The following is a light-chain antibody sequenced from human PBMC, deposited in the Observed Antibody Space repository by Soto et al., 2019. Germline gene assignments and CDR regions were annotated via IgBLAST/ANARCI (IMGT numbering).Light chain of an antibody. J-gene: IGKJ2*01. CDR1: QSVGSN. CDR3: QQYTNGPYT. Sequence: EIVMTQSPATLSVSPGERASLSCRASQSVGSNLAWYQQTAGQAPRLLIYGASTRATGIPARFSSSGSGTEFTLTISSLQSEDFAVYSCQQYTNGPYTFGQGTKLEIK. V-gene: IGKV3-15*01. CDR2: GAS.